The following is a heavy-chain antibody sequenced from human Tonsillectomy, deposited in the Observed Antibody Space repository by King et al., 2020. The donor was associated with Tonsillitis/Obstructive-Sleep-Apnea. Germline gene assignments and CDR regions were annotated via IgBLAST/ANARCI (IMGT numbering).Heavy chain of an antibody. CDR3: AREITTDAFYI. CDR2: IDHSGRT. J-gene: IGHJ3*02. V-gene: IGHV4-34*01. CDR1: GGSFSGYY. Sequence: VQLQQWGAGLLKPSETLSLTCAVYGGSFSGYYWSWIRQPPGKGLEWIGEIDHSGRTNYNPSLKSRVTTSADTSKTQLLLNLSSVTAADTAVYFCAREITTDAFYIWGQGTMVSVSS. D-gene: IGHD3-3*01.